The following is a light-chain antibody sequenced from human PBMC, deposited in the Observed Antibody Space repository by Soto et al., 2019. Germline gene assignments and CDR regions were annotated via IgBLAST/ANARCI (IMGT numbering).Light chain of an antibody. V-gene: IGKV3-11*01. Sequence: EKALTQSPVTLSLSPGERATLSCRASQSVSSNLAWYQQRPGQAPRLLIYGASTRASGVPDRFSGSGSGTEFILTISSLEPEDFAVYYCQHRNNWPLTFGGGTKVEIK. CDR1: QSVSSN. J-gene: IGKJ4*01. CDR2: GAS. CDR3: QHRNNWPLT.